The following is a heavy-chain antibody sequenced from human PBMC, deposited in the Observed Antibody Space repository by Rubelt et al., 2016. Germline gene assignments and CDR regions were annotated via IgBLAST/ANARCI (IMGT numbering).Heavy chain of an antibody. D-gene: IGHD5-18*01. V-gene: IGHV4-34*01. Sequence: QVQLQQWGAGLLKPSETLSLTCAVYVGTFSGYYWNWIRQPPGKGLEWIGGINHSGDTNYNPSLQGRVSISMAASKSQFSLRLSAATAAKTAVYYCVRGGNNYAHKGGFDRWGQGTLVTVSS. CDR3: VRGGNNYAHKGGFDR. J-gene: IGHJ4*02. CDR2: INHSGDT. CDR1: VGTFSGYY.